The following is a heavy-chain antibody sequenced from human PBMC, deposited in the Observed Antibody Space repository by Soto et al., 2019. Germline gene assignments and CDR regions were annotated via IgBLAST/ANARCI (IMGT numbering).Heavy chain of an antibody. CDR1: GFTFSSYA. CDR2: ISGSGGST. D-gene: IGHD2-2*01. J-gene: IGHJ4*02. CDR3: AKERCSSTSCYAPYFDY. V-gene: IGHV3-23*01. Sequence: PGESLKISCAASGFTFSSYAMSWVRQAPGKGLEWVSAISGSGGSTYYADSVKGRFTISRDNSKNTLYLQMNSLRAEDTAVYYCAKERCSSTSCYAPYFDYWGQGPLVTVSS.